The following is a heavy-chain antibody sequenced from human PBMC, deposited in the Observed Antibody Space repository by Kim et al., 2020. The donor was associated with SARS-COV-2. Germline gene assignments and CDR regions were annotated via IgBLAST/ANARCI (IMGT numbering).Heavy chain of an antibody. V-gene: IGHV4-34*01. CDR1: GGSFSGYY. J-gene: IGHJ4*02. Sequence: SETLSLTCAVYGGSFSGYYWSWIRQPPGKGLEWIGEINHSGSTNYNPSLKSRVTISVDTSKNQFSLKLSSVTAADTAVYYCARGRSRLRSYYDITQYYFDYWGQGTLVTVSS. D-gene: IGHD3-9*01. CDR2: INHSGST. CDR3: ARGRSRLRSYYDITQYYFDY.